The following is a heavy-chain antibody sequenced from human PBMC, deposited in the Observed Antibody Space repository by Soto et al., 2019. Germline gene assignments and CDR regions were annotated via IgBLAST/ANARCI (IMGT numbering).Heavy chain of an antibody. J-gene: IGHJ4*02. D-gene: IGHD1-26*01. CDR3: ARDLAKGGGSAGFDY. CDR2: INPKSGGT. Sequence: GTSAKACSEESGDGNAGRSRWSVQQATKQGLEWMGWINPKSGGTMYPQKFQGRVTMTWDTSISTAYMALTRLRSDDTAVYYCARDLAKGGGSAGFDYWGQGTLVTVSS. CDR1: GDGNAGRS. V-gene: IGHV1-2*02.